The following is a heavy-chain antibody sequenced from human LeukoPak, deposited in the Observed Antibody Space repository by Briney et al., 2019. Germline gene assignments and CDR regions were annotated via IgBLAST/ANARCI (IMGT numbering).Heavy chain of an antibody. V-gene: IGHV3-23*01. D-gene: IGHD3-10*01. CDR1: GFTFSSYS. J-gene: IGHJ4*02. Sequence: GGSLRLSCAASGFTFSSYSMSWVRQAPGKGLEWVSVISGSGGTTFYTDSVKGRFTISRDNSKNTLYLQMNSLKSEDTAVYYCTTYGSGRKFDYWGQGILVTVSS. CDR2: ISGSGGTT. CDR3: TTYGSGRKFDY.